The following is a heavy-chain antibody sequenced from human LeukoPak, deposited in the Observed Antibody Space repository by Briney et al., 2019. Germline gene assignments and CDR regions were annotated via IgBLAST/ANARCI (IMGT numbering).Heavy chain of an antibody. CDR1: GFXFSSYW. D-gene: IGHD3-22*01. Sequence: GGSLRLSCAASGFXFSSYWIHWVRQAPGKGLVWVSRINSDGSSTSYADSVKGRFTISRDNAKNTLYLQMNSLRAEDTAVYYCARDFSYYDSSGYYDYFDYWGQGTLVTVSS. CDR2: INSDGSST. J-gene: IGHJ4*02. CDR3: ARDFSYYDSSGYYDYFDY. V-gene: IGHV3-74*01.